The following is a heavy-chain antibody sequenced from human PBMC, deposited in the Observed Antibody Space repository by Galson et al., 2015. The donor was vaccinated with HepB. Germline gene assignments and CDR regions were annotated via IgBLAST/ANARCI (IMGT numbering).Heavy chain of an antibody. Sequence: SLRLSCAASGFTFSSYAMSWVRQAPGKGLEWVSAISGSGGSTYYADSVKGRFTISRDNSKNTLYLQMNSLRAEDTAVYYCAKDPGGSGSYYNGGEYYYGMDVWGQGTTVPVSS. CDR1: GFTFSSYA. D-gene: IGHD3-10*01. V-gene: IGHV3-23*01. CDR3: AKDPGGSGSYYNGGEYYYGMDV. CDR2: ISGSGGST. J-gene: IGHJ6*02.